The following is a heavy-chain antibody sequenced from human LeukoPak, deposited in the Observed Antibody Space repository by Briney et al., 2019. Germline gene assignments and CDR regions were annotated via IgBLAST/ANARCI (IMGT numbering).Heavy chain of an antibody. CDR1: GYTFISYG. D-gene: IGHD2-15*01. CDR3: ARDCIGCHGFDY. Sequence: ASVKVSCKASGYTFISYGISWVRQAPGQGLEGMGWVSAYADDTNYVQKFQGRVTITTDTSTSTAYMELMSLRFDDTAVYYCARDCIGCHGFDYWGQGTLVTVSS. CDR2: VSAYADDT. J-gene: IGHJ4*02. V-gene: IGHV1-18*01.